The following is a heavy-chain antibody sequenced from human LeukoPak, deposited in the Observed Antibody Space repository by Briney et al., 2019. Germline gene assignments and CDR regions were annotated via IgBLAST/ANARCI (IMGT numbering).Heavy chain of an antibody. CDR1: GGSISSYY. CDR2: IYYSGST. CDR3: ASTYYYDSSGYSPYYYYYYMDV. J-gene: IGHJ6*03. D-gene: IGHD3-22*01. Sequence: SETLSLTCTVSGGSISSYYWSWIRQPPGKGLEWIGYIYYSGSTNYNPSLKSRVTISADTSKNQFSLKLSSVTAADTAVYYCASTYYYDSSGYSPYYYYYYMDVWGKGTTFTVSS. V-gene: IGHV4-59*01.